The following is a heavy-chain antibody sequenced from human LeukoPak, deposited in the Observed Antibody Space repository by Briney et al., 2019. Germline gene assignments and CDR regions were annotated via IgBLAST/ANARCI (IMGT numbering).Heavy chain of an antibody. CDR2: ISWNSGTI. J-gene: IGHJ4*02. CDR1: GFTYDDYA. Sequence: SGRSLRLSCAASGFTYDDYAMHWVRQAPGKGLEWVSGISWNSGTIGYADSVKGRFTISRDNAKNSLYLQMNSLRVEDTALYYCAKDMYSSNWYYFDYWGQGTLVTASS. D-gene: IGHD6-13*01. CDR3: AKDMYSSNWYYFDY. V-gene: IGHV3-9*01.